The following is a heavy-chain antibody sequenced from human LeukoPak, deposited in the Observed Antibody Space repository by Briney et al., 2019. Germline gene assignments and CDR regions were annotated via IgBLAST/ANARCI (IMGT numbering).Heavy chain of an antibody. CDR2: IKQDGSEK. CDR3: ARDRGERYYDSSGYSVDY. J-gene: IGHJ4*02. Sequence: GGSLKLSCAASGFTFSSYWMSWVRQAPGKGLEWVANIKQDGSEKYYVDSVRGRFTISRDNAKNSLYLQMNSLRAEDTAVYYCARDRGERYYDSSGYSVDYWGQGTLVTVSS. V-gene: IGHV3-7*01. D-gene: IGHD3-22*01. CDR1: GFTFSSYW.